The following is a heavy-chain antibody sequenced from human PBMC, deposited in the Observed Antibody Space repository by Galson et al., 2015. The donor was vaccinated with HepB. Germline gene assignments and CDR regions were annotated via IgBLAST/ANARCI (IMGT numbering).Heavy chain of an antibody. Sequence: SVKVSCKASGYTFTGYYMHWVRQAPGQGLEWMGWINPNSGGTNYAQKFQGRVTMTTDTSTSTAYMELRSLRSDDTAVYYCARARRWELLLPADPWGQGTLVTVSS. CDR3: ARARRWELLLPADP. CDR2: INPNSGGT. D-gene: IGHD1-26*01. CDR1: GYTFTGYY. V-gene: IGHV1-2*02. J-gene: IGHJ5*02.